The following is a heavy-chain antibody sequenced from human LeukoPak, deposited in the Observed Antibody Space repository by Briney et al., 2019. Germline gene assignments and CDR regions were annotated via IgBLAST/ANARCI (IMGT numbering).Heavy chain of an antibody. V-gene: IGHV3-73*01. CDR2: IRSTANGYAT. CDR3: TGNYYGSGSYADFDY. D-gene: IGHD3-10*01. Sequence: GGSLRLSCAASGFTFSSYWMSWVRQAPGKGLEWVGRIRSTANGYATAYAASVKGRFTISRDDSKNTAYLQMDSLKTEDTAVYYCTGNYYGSGSYADFDYWGQGTLVTVSS. CDR1: GFTFSSYW. J-gene: IGHJ4*02.